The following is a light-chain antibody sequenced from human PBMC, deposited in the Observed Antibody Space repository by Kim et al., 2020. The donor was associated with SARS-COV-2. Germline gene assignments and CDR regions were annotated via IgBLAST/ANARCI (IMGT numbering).Light chain of an antibody. V-gene: IGKV3D-15*01. Sequence: EVVMTQSPATLSLSPGERATLSCRASQTVSSNFLAWYQQKPGQTPRLLIYDTSSRATGIPARFSGSGSGTEFTLTISTLQSEDFAVYYWQQYSNWPLTFGQGTKVDIK. J-gene: IGKJ1*01. CDR1: QTVSSN. CDR3: QQYSNWPLT. CDR2: DTS.